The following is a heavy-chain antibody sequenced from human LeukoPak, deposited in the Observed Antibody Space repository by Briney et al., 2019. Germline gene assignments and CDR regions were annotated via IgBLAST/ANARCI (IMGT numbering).Heavy chain of an antibody. J-gene: IGHJ6*03. D-gene: IGHD1-26*01. Sequence: SGGSLRLSCAASGFTFSSYEMNWVRQAPGKGLEWVSYISSGSTTIYYADSVKGRFTISRDNAKNSLYLQMNSLRVEDTAVYYCAREASGSYYYYYYYMDVWGKGTTVTVSS. CDR2: ISSGSTTI. CDR3: AREASGSYYYYYYYMDV. V-gene: IGHV3-48*03. CDR1: GFTFSSYE.